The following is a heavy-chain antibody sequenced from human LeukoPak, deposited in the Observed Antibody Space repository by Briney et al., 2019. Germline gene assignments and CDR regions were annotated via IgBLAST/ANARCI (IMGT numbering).Heavy chain of an antibody. V-gene: IGHV4-34*01. Sequence: PSETLSLTCAVYGGSFSGYYWSWIRQPPGKGLEWIGEINHSGSTNYNPSLKSRVTISVDTSKNQFSLKLSSVTAADTAVYYCGGNVDTAMANWFDPWGQGTLVTVSA. J-gene: IGHJ5*02. CDR3: GGNVDTAMANWFDP. D-gene: IGHD5-18*01. CDR2: INHSGST. CDR1: GGSFSGYY.